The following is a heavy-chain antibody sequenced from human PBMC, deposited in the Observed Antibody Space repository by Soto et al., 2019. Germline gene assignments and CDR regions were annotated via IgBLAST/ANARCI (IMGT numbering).Heavy chain of an antibody. CDR3: VKVAGDYYDSSGYFGYFQH. CDR2: ISSNGGST. D-gene: IGHD3-22*01. J-gene: IGHJ1*01. V-gene: IGHV3-64D*06. CDR1: GFTFSSYA. Sequence: RLSCSASGFTFSSYAMHWVRQAPGKGLEYVSAISSNGGSTYYADSVKGRFTISRDNSKNTLYLQMSSLRAEDTAVYYCVKVAGDYYDSSGYFGYFQHWGQGTLVKVSS.